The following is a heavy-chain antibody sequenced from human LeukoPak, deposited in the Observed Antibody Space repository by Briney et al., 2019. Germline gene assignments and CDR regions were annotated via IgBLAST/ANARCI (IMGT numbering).Heavy chain of an antibody. J-gene: IGHJ1*01. CDR1: GFIFGRDW. Sequence: GGSLRLSCVASGFIFGRDWISWVRQAPGKGLEWVACVKQDGTEKNYVVSVWGRFTVSVDNGKNSLYLQMNSLRAEDTAKYYCATLDSTKSVLWGRGTAVIVSS. D-gene: IGHD2-2*01. V-gene: IGHV3-7*01. CDR2: VKQDGTEK. CDR3: ATLDSTKSVL.